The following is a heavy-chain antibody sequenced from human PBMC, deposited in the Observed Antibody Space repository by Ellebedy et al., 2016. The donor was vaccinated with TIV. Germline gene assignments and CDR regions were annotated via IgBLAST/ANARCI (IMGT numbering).Heavy chain of an antibody. CDR2: ISGSGGSI. Sequence: GESLKISXAASGFIFSRYAISWVRQAPGKGLEWVSGISGSGGSIYYADSVRGRFTISRDNSKKTVYLQMNSLRAEDTAVYYCAKDRQLRYFEGAYYMDVWGKGITVTVSS. V-gene: IGHV3-23*01. J-gene: IGHJ6*03. D-gene: IGHD3-9*01. CDR3: AKDRQLRYFEGAYYMDV. CDR1: GFIFSRYA.